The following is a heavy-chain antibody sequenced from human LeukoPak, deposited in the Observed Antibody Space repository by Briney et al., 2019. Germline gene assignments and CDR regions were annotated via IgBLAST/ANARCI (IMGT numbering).Heavy chain of an antibody. CDR1: GGSISRSSYY. CDR3: ARGVHPHFDY. J-gene: IGHJ4*02. CDR2: IYYSGST. Sequence: SETLSLTCTVSGGSISRSSYYWGWIRQPPGKGLEWIGSIYYSGSTYYNPSLKSRVTISVDTSKNQFSLKLSSVTAADTAVYYCARGVHPHFDYWGQGTLVTVSS. V-gene: IGHV4-39*07.